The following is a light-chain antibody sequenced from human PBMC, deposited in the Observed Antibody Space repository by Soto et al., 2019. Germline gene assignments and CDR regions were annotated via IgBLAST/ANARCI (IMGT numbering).Light chain of an antibody. CDR3: QSFGGSLSGWV. Sequence: QSVLTQPPSVSGAPGQRVTISCAGSTSNLGAGYDVHWYQQLPGTVPKLLIYDNNNRPSGVPDRFSGSKSGTSASLAITGLQTEDEADYYCQSFGGSLSGWVFGGGTKLTVL. CDR2: DNN. J-gene: IGLJ3*02. V-gene: IGLV1-40*01. CDR1: TSNLGAGYD.